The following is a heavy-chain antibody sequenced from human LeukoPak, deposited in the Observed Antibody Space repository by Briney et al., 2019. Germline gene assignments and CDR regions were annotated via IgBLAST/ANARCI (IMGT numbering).Heavy chain of an antibody. D-gene: IGHD5-12*01. V-gene: IGHV3-33*01. Sequence: GGSLRLSCAASGFTFSSYGMHWVRQAPGKGLEWVAVIWYDGSNKYYADSVKGRFTISRDNSKNTLYLQMNSLRAEDTAVYYCARGLGYSGYDLAYYGMDVWGQGTTVTVSS. CDR2: IWYDGSNK. CDR3: ARGLGYSGYDLAYYGMDV. J-gene: IGHJ6*02. CDR1: GFTFSSYG.